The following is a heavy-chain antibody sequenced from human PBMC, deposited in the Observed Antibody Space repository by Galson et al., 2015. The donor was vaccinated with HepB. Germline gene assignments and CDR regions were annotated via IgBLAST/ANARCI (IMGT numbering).Heavy chain of an antibody. J-gene: IGHJ6*03. Sequence: TLSLTCTVSGGSISSGSYYWSWIRQPAGKGLEWIGRIYTSGSTNYNPSLKSRVTMSVDTSKNQFSLKLSSVTAADTAVYYCARGFIRFLGQAGVYYYYMDVWGKGTTVTVSS. CDR1: GGSISSGSYY. CDR2: IYTSGST. V-gene: IGHV4-61*02. D-gene: IGHD3-3*01. CDR3: ARGFIRFLGQAGVYYYYMDV.